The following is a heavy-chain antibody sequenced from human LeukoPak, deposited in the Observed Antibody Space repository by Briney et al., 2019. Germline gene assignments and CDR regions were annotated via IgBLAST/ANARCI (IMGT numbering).Heavy chain of an antibody. J-gene: IGHJ4*02. CDR3: ARTSRYCSSTSCPPDY. Sequence: SETLSLTCAVSGGSISSSNWWSWVRQPPGKGLEWIGEIYHSGSTNYNPSLKSRVTISVDKSKNQFSLKLRYVTAAETAVYYCARTSRYCSSTSCPPDYWGQGTLVTVSS. CDR2: IYHSGST. D-gene: IGHD2-2*01. CDR1: GGSISSSNW. V-gene: IGHV4-4*02.